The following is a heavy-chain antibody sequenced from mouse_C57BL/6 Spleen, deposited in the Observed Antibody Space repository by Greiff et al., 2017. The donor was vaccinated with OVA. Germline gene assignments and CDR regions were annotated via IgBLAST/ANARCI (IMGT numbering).Heavy chain of an antibody. Sequence: EVQVVESGPGLVKPSQSLSLTCSVTGYSITSGYYWNWIRQFPGNKLEWMGYISYDGSNNYNPSLKNRISITRDTSKNQFFLKLNSVTTEDTATYYGARNDYDGGFAYWGQGTLVTVSA. J-gene: IGHJ3*01. CDR2: ISYDGSN. CDR1: GYSITSGYY. CDR3: ARNDYDGGFAY. D-gene: IGHD2-4*01. V-gene: IGHV3-6*01.